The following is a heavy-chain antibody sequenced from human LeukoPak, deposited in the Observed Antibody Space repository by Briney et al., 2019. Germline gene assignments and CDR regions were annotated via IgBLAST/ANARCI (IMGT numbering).Heavy chain of an antibody. D-gene: IGHD3-22*01. CDR2: ISSSGSTI. J-gene: IGHJ4*02. Sequence: GGSLRLSCAASGFTFSSYEMNWVRQAPGKGLEWVSYISSSGSTIYYADSVKGRFTISRDNAKNSLYLQMNSLRAEDTAVYYCARLPRARIDYYDSSGYLDYWGQGTLVTVSS. CDR1: GFTFSSYE. CDR3: ARLPRARIDYYDSSGYLDY. V-gene: IGHV3-48*03.